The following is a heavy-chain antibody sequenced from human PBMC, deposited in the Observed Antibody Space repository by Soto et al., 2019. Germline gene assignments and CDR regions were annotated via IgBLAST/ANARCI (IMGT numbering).Heavy chain of an antibody. CDR2: ISYDGSNK. Sequence: GGSLRLSCAASGFSFSSYGMHWVRQAPGEGLECVAVISYDGSNKYYLESVKGRFTISRDNSQNTLYLQMNALRAEDTAVYYCARGIVRGFIYYGLEVWGQGTTVTVSS. CDR3: ARGIVRGFIYYGLEV. CDR1: GFSFSSYG. J-gene: IGHJ6*02. D-gene: IGHD3-10*02. V-gene: IGHV3-33*03.